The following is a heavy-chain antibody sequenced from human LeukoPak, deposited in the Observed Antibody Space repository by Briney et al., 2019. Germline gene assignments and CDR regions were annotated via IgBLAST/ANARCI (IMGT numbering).Heavy chain of an antibody. D-gene: IGHD7-27*01. CDR1: GFTFTSHD. Sequence: ASVKVSCKASGFTFTSHDYNWVRQATGQGLEWLGWMSPNSGDTGYAQKFQGRVTMTSDSSISTAYMELSSLRSEDTAIYYCVRTPPNWGFDYWGQGTLVTVSS. CDR2: MSPNSGDT. V-gene: IGHV1-8*01. CDR3: VRTPPNWGFDY. J-gene: IGHJ4*02.